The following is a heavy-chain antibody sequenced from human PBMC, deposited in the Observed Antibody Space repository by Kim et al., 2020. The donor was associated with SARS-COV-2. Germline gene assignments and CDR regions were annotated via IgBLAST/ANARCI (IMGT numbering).Heavy chain of an antibody. V-gene: IGHV3-21*01. CDR2: ISSSSSYI. J-gene: IGHJ4*02. D-gene: IGHD4-17*01. Sequence: GGSLRLSCAASGFTFSSYSMNWVRQAPGKGLEWVSSISSSSSYIYYADSVKGRFTISRDNAKNSLYLQMNSLRAEDTAVYYCARDRVTTVVTPFDYWGQGTLVTVSS. CDR3: ARDRVTTVVTPFDY. CDR1: GFTFSSYS.